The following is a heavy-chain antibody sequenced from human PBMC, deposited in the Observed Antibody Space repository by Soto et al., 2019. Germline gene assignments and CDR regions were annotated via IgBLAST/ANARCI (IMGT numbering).Heavy chain of an antibody. CDR3: AGLRMIVKNWFDL. V-gene: IGHV4-59*01. CDR2: IYYSGST. D-gene: IGHD3-22*01. J-gene: IGHJ5*02. CDR1: GGSISSYY. Sequence: SETLSLTCTVSGGSISSYYWSWIRQPPGKGLEWIGYIYYSGSTNYNPSLKSRVTISVDTSKNQFSLKLSSVTAADTAVYYCAGLRMIVKNWFDLWGQGTLVTVSS.